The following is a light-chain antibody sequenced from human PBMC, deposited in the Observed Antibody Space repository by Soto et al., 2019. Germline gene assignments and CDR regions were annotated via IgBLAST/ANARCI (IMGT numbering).Light chain of an antibody. CDR1: QSVSSN. CDR3: QQYIRWPLT. V-gene: IGKV3-15*01. Sequence: DIVLTQSPGTLSLSPGQRATLSCRASQSVSSNLAWYQQKPGQAPSLLIYGASTRATGTPARFSGSGSGTECTLTISSLQSEDFAVYYCQQYIRWPLTLGGGTKVDIK. CDR2: GAS. J-gene: IGKJ4*01.